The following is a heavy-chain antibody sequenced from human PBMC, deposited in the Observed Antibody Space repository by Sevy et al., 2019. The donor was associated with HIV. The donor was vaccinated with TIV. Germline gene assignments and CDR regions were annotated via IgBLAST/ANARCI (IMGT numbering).Heavy chain of an antibody. CDR1: GGSISSGGYY. J-gene: IGHJ4*02. D-gene: IGHD1-26*01. CDR3: ARDIGFPSGGGGDEGYFDY. Sequence: SETLSLTCTVSGGSISSGGYYWSWIRQHPGKGLEWIGYIYYSGSTYYNPSLKSRVTISVDTSKTQFSLKLSSVTAADTAVYYCARDIGFPSGGGGDEGYFDYWGQGTLVTVSS. CDR2: IYYSGST. V-gene: IGHV4-31*03.